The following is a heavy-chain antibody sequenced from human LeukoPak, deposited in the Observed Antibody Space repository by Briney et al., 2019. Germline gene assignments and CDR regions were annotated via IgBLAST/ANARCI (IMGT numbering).Heavy chain of an antibody. V-gene: IGHV1-69*02. D-gene: IGHD1-1*01. J-gene: IGHJ3*02. Sequence: SVKVSCKASGGTFSSYTISWVRQAPGQGLEWMGRIIPILGIANYAQKFQGRVTITADESTSTAYMELSSLRSEDTAVYYCARPGTTSDAFDIWGQGTMVTVSS. CDR3: ARPGTTSDAFDI. CDR2: IIPILGIA. CDR1: GGTFSSYT.